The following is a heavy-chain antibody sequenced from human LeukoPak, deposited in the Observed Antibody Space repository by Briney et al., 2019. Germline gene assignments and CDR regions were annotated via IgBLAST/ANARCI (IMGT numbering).Heavy chain of an antibody. CDR3: AKDRASYSGYHWAFDY. D-gene: IGHD5-12*01. Sequence: GRSLRLSCAASGFTFSIYGMHWVRQAPGKGLEWVAIISYDGSNEYYADSVKGRFTISRDNSKNTLYLQMNSLRAEDTAVYYCAKDRASYSGYHWAFDYWGQGSLVTVSS. CDR2: ISYDGSNE. CDR1: GFTFSIYG. J-gene: IGHJ4*02. V-gene: IGHV3-30*18.